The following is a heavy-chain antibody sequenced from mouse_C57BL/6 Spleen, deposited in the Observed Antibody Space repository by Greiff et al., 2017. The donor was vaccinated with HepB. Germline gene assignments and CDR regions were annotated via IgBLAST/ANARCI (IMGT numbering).Heavy chain of an antibody. CDR1: GYSFTSYC. CDR3: ARYDYAAMDY. CDR2: IYPGSGNT. Sequence: QVQLKQSGPELVKPGASVKISCKASGYSFTSYCIHWVKQRPGQGLEWIGWIYPGSGNTKYNEKFKGKATLTADTSSSTAYMQLSSLTSEDSAVYYCARYDYAAMDYWGQGTSVTVSS. V-gene: IGHV1-66*01. J-gene: IGHJ4*01.